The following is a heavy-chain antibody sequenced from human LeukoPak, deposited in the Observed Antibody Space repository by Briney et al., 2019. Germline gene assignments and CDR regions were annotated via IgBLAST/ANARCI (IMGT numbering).Heavy chain of an antibody. CDR3: ARLIVGATPDY. CDR2: INHSGST. V-gene: IGHV4-34*01. CDR1: GGSLSAYY. J-gene: IGHJ4*02. Sequence: PSETLSLTCAVYGGSLSAYYWSWIRQFPGKGLEWIAEINHSGSTNYNPSLKSRVTISVDTSKNQFSLKLSSVTAADTAVYYCARLIVGATPDYWGQGTLATVSS. D-gene: IGHD1-26*01.